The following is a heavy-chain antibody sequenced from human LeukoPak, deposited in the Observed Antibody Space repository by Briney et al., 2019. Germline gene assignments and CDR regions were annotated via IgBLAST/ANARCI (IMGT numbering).Heavy chain of an antibody. CDR2: ISAYNGNT. CDR3: VRNRPYCTNGVCPNWFDP. CDR1: GYTFTSYG. D-gene: IGHD2-8*01. V-gene: IGHV1-18*01. J-gene: IGHJ5*02. Sequence: GASVKVSCKASGYTFTSYGISWVRQAPGQGLEWMGWISAYNGNTNYAQKLQGRVTMTTDTSTSTAYMELRSLRSDDTAVYYCVRNRPYCTNGVCPNWFDPWGQGTLVTVSS.